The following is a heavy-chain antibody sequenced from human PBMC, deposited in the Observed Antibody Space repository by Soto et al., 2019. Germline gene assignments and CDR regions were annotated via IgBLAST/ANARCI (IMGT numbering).Heavy chain of an antibody. CDR3: AKFGGGGDFDY. V-gene: IGHV3-9*01. J-gene: IGHJ4*02. Sequence: EVQLVESGGGLVQPGRSLRLSCAASGFTFDDYAMHWVRQAPGKGLEWVSGISWNSGSIGYADSVKGRFTISRDNAKNSLYLQMNSLRGEDPGLYYCAKFGGGGDFDYWGQGTLVTVSS. D-gene: IGHD3-16*01. CDR1: GFTFDDYA. CDR2: ISWNSGSI.